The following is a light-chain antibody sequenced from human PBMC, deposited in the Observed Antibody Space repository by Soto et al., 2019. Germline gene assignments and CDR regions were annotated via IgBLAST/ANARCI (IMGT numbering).Light chain of an antibody. CDR2: EVS. Sequence: QSVLTQPASVSGSPGQSITISCTGTSSDVGGYNYVSWYQQHPGKAPKVMIYEVSHRPSGVSDRFSGSKSGNTASLTISGLQAEDEADYYCSSYTTSSTLVVFGGGTKLPVL. CDR1: SSDVGGYNY. CDR3: SSYTTSSTLVV. J-gene: IGLJ2*01. V-gene: IGLV2-14*01.